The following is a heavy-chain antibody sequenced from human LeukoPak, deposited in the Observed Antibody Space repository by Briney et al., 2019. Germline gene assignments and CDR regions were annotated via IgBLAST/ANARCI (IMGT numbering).Heavy chain of an antibody. V-gene: IGHV3-43*01. Sequence: GGSLRLSCAASGFTFSSSAMSWVRQAPGKGLEWVSLISWDGGSTYYADSVKGRFTISRDNSKNSLYLQMNSLRTEDTALYYCAKGAEYQLLSDAFDIWGQGTMVTVSS. J-gene: IGHJ3*02. CDR3: AKGAEYQLLSDAFDI. CDR1: GFTFSSSA. D-gene: IGHD2-2*01. CDR2: ISWDGGST.